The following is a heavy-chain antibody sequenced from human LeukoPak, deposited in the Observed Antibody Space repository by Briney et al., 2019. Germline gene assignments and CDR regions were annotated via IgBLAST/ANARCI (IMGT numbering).Heavy chain of an antibody. CDR3: ARDSPFGPGDYYYYMDV. CDR2: ISSSGSTI. J-gene: IGHJ6*03. CDR1: GFMFSNYE. Sequence: PRGSLRLSCAASGFMFSNYEMNWVRQAPGKGLEWVSYISSSGSTIYYADSVKGRFTISRDDAKNSLYLHMNSLRAEDTAVYYCARDSPFGPGDYYYYMDVWGKGTTVTVSS. V-gene: IGHV3-48*03. D-gene: IGHD3-10*01.